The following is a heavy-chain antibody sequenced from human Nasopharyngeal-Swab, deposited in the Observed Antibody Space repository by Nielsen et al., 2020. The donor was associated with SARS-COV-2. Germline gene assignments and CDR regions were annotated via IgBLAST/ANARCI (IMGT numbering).Heavy chain of an antibody. CDR2: ITWNSGNK. J-gene: IGHJ4*02. V-gene: IGHV3-9*01. Sequence: SLKLSCAASGFTFDNSAMHWVRHPPGKGLEWVSGITWNSGNKGYAESVQGRFTISRDNARNSLYLQMNSLRAEDTASYYCAKARRTDTYGFESFDYWGQGTLVTVSS. CDR3: AKARRTDTYGFESFDY. D-gene: IGHD5-18*01. CDR1: GFTFDNSA.